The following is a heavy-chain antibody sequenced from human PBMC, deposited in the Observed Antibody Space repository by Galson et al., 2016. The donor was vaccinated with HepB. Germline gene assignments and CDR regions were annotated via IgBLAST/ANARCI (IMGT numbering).Heavy chain of an antibody. V-gene: IGHV3-15*01. D-gene: IGHD2-15*01. CDR2: IRGKSDGGTT. J-gene: IGHJ4*02. CDR1: GFTFTNAW. Sequence: SLRLSCAASGFTFTNAWMSWVRQAPGKGLEWVGRIRGKSDGGTTDYAAAVKGRFTISRDDSKNTLYLQMGSLTTEDTAVYYCTARAAKGGQGTLVTVSS. CDR3: TARAAK.